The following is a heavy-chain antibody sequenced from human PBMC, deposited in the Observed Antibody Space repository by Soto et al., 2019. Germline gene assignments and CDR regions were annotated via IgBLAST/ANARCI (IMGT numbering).Heavy chain of an antibody. Sequence: TGGSLRLSCAASGFTFSSYEMNWVRQAPGKGLEWVSYISSSGSTIYYADSVKGRFTISRDNAENSLYLQMNSLRAEDTAVYYCARGSDDIVVVPAATYYFDYWGQGTLVTVSS. CDR1: GFTFSSYE. CDR2: ISSSGSTI. CDR3: ARGSDDIVVVPAATYYFDY. V-gene: IGHV3-48*03. J-gene: IGHJ4*02. D-gene: IGHD2-2*01.